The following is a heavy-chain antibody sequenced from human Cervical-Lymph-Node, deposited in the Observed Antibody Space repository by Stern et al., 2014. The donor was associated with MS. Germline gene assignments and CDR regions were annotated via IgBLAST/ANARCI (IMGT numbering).Heavy chain of an antibody. D-gene: IGHD3-22*01. CDR1: GGSISSSSYY. CDR2: IYYSGST. Sequence: VQLQESGPGLVKPSETLSLTCTVSGGSISSSSYYWGWIRQPPGKGLEWIGSIYYSGSTYYNPSLKSRVPISVDPPKNQFSLKLSSVTAADTAVYYCARWAYSSGWYNWFDPWGQGTLVTVSS. J-gene: IGHJ5*02. V-gene: IGHV4-39*01. CDR3: ARWAYSSGWYNWFDP.